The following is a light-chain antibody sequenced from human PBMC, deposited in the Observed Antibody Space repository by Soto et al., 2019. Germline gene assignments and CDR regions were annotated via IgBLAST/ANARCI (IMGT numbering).Light chain of an antibody. J-gene: IGKJ2*01. Sequence: ETVLTQSPATLSLSPGERATLSCSASQSVGTYLAWYQQKPGQAPRLLIYDASNRATGVPARFSGSGSGTDFTLTISSLEPEDFAVYYCQHRNPWPPDYTFGQGTKLEI. CDR3: QHRNPWPPDYT. V-gene: IGKV3-11*01. CDR1: QSVGTY. CDR2: DAS.